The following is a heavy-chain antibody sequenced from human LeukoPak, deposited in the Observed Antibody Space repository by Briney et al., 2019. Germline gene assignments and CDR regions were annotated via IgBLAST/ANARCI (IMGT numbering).Heavy chain of an antibody. CDR3: ASGSGYDHVY. V-gene: IGHV3-30-3*01. Sequence: PGGSLRLSCAASGFTFSSYAMHWVRQAPGKGLEWVAVISYDGSNKYYADSVKGRFTISRDNSKNTLYPQMNSLRAEDTAVYYCASGSGYDHVYWGQGTLVTVSS. J-gene: IGHJ4*02. CDR2: ISYDGSNK. D-gene: IGHD5-12*01. CDR1: GFTFSSYA.